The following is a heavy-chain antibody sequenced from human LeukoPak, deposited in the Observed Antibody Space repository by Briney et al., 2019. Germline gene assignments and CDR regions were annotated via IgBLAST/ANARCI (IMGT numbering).Heavy chain of an antibody. CDR2: ISSSSSSI. D-gene: IGHD2-21*02. V-gene: IGHV3-21*01. CDR3: AREYAVTGNFDY. Sequence: GSLRLSCVDFGFTFSSHSMIWVRPAPGKGLEWVSFISSSSSSIKYADSVKGRFTTSRDNAKNSVYLQMNSLRGEDTAVYYCAREYAVTGNFDYWGQGTLVSVSS. CDR1: GFTFSSHS. J-gene: IGHJ4*02.